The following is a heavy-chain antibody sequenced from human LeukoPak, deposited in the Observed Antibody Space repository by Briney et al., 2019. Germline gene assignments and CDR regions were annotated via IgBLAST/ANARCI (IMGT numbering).Heavy chain of an antibody. Sequence: GASVKVSCKASGYTFSNYDINWVRQATGQGLEWMGWMNPNSGNTGYAQKVQGRVTMTRSTSINTAYLELSSLTSEDTAVYYCARKGVSSHYLDYWGQGTLVTVSS. V-gene: IGHV1-8*02. CDR3: ARKGVSSHYLDY. CDR2: MNPNSGNT. D-gene: IGHD6-6*01. J-gene: IGHJ4*02. CDR1: GYTFSNYD.